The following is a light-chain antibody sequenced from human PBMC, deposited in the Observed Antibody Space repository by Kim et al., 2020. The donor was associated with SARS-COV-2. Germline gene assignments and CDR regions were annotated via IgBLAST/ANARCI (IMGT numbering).Light chain of an antibody. CDR1: SSDVGGYNY. CDR3: SSYTSSSTVV. J-gene: IGLJ2*01. CDR2: DVS. Sequence: GQSLTISCTGTSSDVGGYNYVSWYQQHPGNAPTLMIYDVSKRPSAVSNRFSGSKSGNTASLTISGLQAEDEADYYCSSYTSSSTVVFGGGTQLTVL. V-gene: IGLV2-14*04.